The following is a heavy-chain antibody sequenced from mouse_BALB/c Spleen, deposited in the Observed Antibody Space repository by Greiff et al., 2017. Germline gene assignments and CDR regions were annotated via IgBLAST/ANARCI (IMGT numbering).Heavy chain of an antibody. CDR3: ARDQGRYDGYAMDY. Sequence: EVKLVESGGGLVKPGGSLKLSCAASGFTFSDYYMYWVRQTPEKRLEWVATISDGGSYTYYPDSVKGRFTISRDNAKNNLYLQMSSLKSEDTAMYYCARDQGRYDGYAMDYWGQGTSVTVSS. V-gene: IGHV5-4*02. CDR1: GFTFSDYY. J-gene: IGHJ4*01. D-gene: IGHD2-14*01. CDR2: ISDGGSYT.